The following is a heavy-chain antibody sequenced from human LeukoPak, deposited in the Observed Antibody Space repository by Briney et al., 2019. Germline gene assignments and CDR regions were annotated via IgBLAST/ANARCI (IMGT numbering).Heavy chain of an antibody. Sequence: GASVKVSCKASGGTFSSYVISWVRQAPGQGLEWMGGIIPIFGTAYYAQKFQGRVTITTDESTSTAYMELSSLRSEDTAIYYCARAQGIQIWLTPDYWGQGTLVTVSS. CDR3: ARAQGIQIWLTPDY. V-gene: IGHV1-69*05. J-gene: IGHJ4*02. CDR1: GGTFSSYV. CDR2: IIPIFGTA. D-gene: IGHD5-18*01.